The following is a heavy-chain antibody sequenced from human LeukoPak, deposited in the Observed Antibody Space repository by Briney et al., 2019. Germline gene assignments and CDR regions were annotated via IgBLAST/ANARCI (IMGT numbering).Heavy chain of an antibody. CDR3: ASSRGDGYNLMTDWLDP. CDR2: ISYDGSNK. Sequence: GGSLRLSCAASGFTFSSYAMHWVRQAPGKGLEWVAVISYDGSNKYYADSVKGRFTISRDNSKNTLYLQMNSLRAEDTAVYYCASSRGDGYNLMTDWLDPWGQGTLVTVSS. CDR1: GFTFSSYA. J-gene: IGHJ5*02. V-gene: IGHV3-30-3*01. D-gene: IGHD5-24*01.